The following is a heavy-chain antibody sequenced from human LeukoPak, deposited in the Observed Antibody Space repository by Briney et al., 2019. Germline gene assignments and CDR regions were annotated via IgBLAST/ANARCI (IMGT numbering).Heavy chain of an antibody. CDR3: ARLPDVSGWPFDY. J-gene: IGHJ4*02. CDR2: IRYSGRT. CDR1: DDSISRDF. V-gene: IGHV4-59*01. D-gene: IGHD6-19*01. Sequence: PSETLSLTCTASDDSISRDFWTWIRQPPGKGPEWIGYIRYSGRTEYNPSLKSRVTISIQTSKNQLSLKLTSVTAADTAIYYCARLPDVSGWPFDYWGQGILVTVSS.